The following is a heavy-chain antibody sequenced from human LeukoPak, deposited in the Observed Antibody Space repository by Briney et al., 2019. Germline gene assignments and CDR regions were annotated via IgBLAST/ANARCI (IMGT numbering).Heavy chain of an antibody. Sequence: SQTLSLTCTVSGGSISSGSYYWSWIRQPAGKGLEWIGRIYTSGSTNYNPSLKSRVTISVDTSKNQFSLKLSSVTAADTAVYYCARGVIAAGGNDFDYWGQGTLVTVSS. CDR1: GGSISSGSYY. CDR2: IYTSGST. D-gene: IGHD6-13*01. J-gene: IGHJ4*02. CDR3: ARGVIAAGGNDFDY. V-gene: IGHV4-61*02.